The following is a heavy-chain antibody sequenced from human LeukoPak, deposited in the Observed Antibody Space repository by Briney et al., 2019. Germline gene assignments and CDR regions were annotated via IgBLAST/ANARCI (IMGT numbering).Heavy chain of an antibody. Sequence: ASVKVSCKTSGYTFTSYGISWVRQAPGQGLEWMGWISAFNGNTEYAQNFQDRVTMTTDTSTGTAYMELRSLRSDDTAVYYCARTCIGGTCYFTYWGQGTLVTVSS. CDR1: GYTFTSYG. D-gene: IGHD2-15*01. CDR2: ISAFNGNT. V-gene: IGHV1-18*01. J-gene: IGHJ4*02. CDR3: ARTCIGGTCYFTY.